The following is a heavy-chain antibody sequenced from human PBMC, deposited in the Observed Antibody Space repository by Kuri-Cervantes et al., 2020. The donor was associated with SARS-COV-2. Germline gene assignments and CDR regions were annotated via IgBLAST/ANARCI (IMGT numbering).Heavy chain of an antibody. Sequence: GESLKISCAASRFTFSSYAMNWVRQAPGKGLEWVSGISGSGGSTYYADSVKGRFTISRDNSKNSLYLQMNSLRAEDTAVYYCARGPTLRITMIVVVPPQFDPWGQGTLVTVSS. CDR3: ARGPTLRITMIVVVPPQFDP. J-gene: IGHJ5*02. CDR2: ISGSGGST. V-gene: IGHV3-23*01. D-gene: IGHD3-22*01. CDR1: RFTFSSYA.